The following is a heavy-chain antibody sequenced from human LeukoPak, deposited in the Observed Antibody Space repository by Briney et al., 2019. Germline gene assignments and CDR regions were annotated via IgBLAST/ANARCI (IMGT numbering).Heavy chain of an antibody. V-gene: IGHV4-31*03. J-gene: IGHJ5*02. Sequence: PSETLSLTCTVSGGSISSGGFYWSWIRQHPGKGLEWIGYIYYSGSTYYNPSVKSRVTISVDTSKNQFSLKLSSVTAADTAVYYCARGADTALNWFDPWGQGTLVTVSS. CDR3: ARGADTALNWFDP. CDR2: IYYSGST. D-gene: IGHD5-18*01. CDR1: GGSISSGGFY.